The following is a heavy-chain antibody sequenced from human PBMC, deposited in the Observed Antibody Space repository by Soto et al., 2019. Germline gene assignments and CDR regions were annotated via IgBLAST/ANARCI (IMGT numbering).Heavy chain of an antibody. CDR2: ISGSGGST. J-gene: IGHJ4*02. CDR1: GFTFSSYA. D-gene: IGHD3-10*01. CDR3: AKDLMVRGEKGGVSAVDY. Sequence: EVQLLESGGGLVQPGGSLRLSCAASGFTFSSYAMSWVRQAPGKGLEWVSAISGSGGSTYYADSVKGRFTISRDNSKNTLYLQMNSLRAEDTAVYYCAKDLMVRGEKGGVSAVDYWGQGTLVTVSS. V-gene: IGHV3-23*01.